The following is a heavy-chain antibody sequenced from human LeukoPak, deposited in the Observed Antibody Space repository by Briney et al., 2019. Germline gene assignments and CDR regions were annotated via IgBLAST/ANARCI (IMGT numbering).Heavy chain of an antibody. V-gene: IGHV3-9*01. CDR1: GFTFDDYA. D-gene: IGHD6-13*01. CDR2: ISWNSGSI. J-gene: IGHJ4*02. CDR3: AKVSSRGIAAVEIDY. Sequence: GRPLRLSCAASGFTFDDYAMHWVRQAPGKGLEWVSGISWNSGSIGYADSVKGRFTISRDNSKNTLYLQMNSLRAEDTAVYYCAKVSSRGIAAVEIDYWGQGTLVTVSS.